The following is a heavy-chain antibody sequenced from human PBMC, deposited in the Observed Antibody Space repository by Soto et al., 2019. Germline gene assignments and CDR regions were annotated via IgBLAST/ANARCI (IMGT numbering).Heavy chain of an antibody. CDR3: ARGGLLLDY. Sequence: QVQLVESGGGVVQPGRSLRLSCAASGFTFRSYGMHWVRQAPGKGLEWVAVIWYDGTNKYYADSVKGRFTISGDNSKNTLYLQMNSLRAEDTAVYYCARGGLLLDYWGQGTLVTVSS. CDR2: IWYDGTNK. CDR1: GFTFRSYG. J-gene: IGHJ4*02. D-gene: IGHD2-21*01. V-gene: IGHV3-33*01.